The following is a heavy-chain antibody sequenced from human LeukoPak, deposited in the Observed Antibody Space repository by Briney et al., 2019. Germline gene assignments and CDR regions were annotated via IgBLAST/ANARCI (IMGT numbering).Heavy chain of an antibody. CDR2: IWYDGSNK. J-gene: IGHJ6*03. D-gene: IGHD6-19*01. CDR3: ARGQRSSGRPYYYMDV. CDR1: GFTFSSYG. Sequence: GGSLRLSCAASGFTFSSYGMHWVRQAPGKGLEWVAVIWYDGSNKYYADSVKGRFTISRDNSKNTLYLQMNSLRAEDTAVYYCARGQRSSGRPYYYMDVWGKGTTVTVSS. V-gene: IGHV3-33*01.